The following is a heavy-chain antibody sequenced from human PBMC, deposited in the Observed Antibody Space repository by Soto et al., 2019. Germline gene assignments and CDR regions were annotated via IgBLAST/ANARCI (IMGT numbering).Heavy chain of an antibody. V-gene: IGHV1-58*01. CDR2: IVVGSGNT. Sequence: SVKVSCKASGFTFTSSAVPWERQARGQRLEWIGWIVVGSGNTNYAQKFQERVTITRDMSTSTAYMELRSLRSDDTAVYYCARAGSDYGVLFDYWGQGTLVTVSS. J-gene: IGHJ4*02. CDR1: GFTFTSSA. CDR3: ARAGSDYGVLFDY. D-gene: IGHD4-17*01.